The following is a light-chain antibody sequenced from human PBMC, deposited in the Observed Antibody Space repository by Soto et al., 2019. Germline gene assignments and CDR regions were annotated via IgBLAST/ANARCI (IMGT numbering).Light chain of an antibody. CDR1: QGISSY. V-gene: IGKV1-9*01. J-gene: IGKJ3*01. CDR3: QQLNSYPPFT. Sequence: DIQLTQSPSFLSASVGDRVTITCRASQGISSYLAWYQQKPGKAPKLLIYAASTLQSGVPSRFSGSGSGTEFTLTICSLQPEDFATYYYQQLNSYPPFTFGPGTKVDIK. CDR2: AAS.